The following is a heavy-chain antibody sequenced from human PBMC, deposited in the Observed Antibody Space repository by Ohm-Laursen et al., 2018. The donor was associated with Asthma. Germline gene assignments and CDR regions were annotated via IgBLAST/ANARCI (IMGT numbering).Heavy chain of an antibody. D-gene: IGHD6-19*01. CDR1: GFTFSSYG. Sequence: SLRLSCTASGFTFSSYGMHWVRQAPGKGLEWVAVISYDGSNKYYADSVKGRFTISRDNSKNTLYLQMNSLRAEDTAVYYCARAGSSGWTTHYFDYWGQGTLVTVSS. V-gene: IGHV3-30*19. CDR2: ISYDGSNK. CDR3: ARAGSSGWTTHYFDY. J-gene: IGHJ4*02.